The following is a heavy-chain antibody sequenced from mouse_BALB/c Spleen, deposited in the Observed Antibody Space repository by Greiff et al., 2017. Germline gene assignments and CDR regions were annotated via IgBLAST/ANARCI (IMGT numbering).Heavy chain of an antibody. V-gene: IGHV1-80*01. J-gene: IGHJ4*01. CDR3: ARWEGSSGYGAMDY. Sequence: QVQLKQSGAELVRPGSSVKISCKASGYAFSSYWMNWVKQRPGQGLEWIGQIYPGDGDTNYNGKFKGKATLTADKSSSTAYMQLSSLTSEDSAVYFCARWEGSSGYGAMDYWGQGTSVTVSS. D-gene: IGHD3-1*01. CDR2: IYPGDGDT. CDR1: GYAFSSYW.